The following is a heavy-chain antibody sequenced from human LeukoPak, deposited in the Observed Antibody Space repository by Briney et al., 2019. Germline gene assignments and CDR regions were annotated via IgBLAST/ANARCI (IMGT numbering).Heavy chain of an antibody. CDR2: INPNSGGT. J-gene: IGHJ4*02. D-gene: IGHD5-18*01. CDR1: GYTFTAYY. Sequence: ASVKVSCKASGYTFTAYYMYWVRQAPGQGLECMGRINPNSGGTNYAQKFQGRVTMTRDTSISTAYMELSRLRSDDAAVYYCATSSEGGYSYGSDIDYWGQGTLVTVSS. V-gene: IGHV1-2*06. CDR3: ATSSEGGYSYGSDIDY.